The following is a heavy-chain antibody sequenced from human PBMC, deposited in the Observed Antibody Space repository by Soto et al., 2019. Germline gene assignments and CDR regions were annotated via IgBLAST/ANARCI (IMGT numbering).Heavy chain of an antibody. CDR1: GYSFTTYA. J-gene: IGHJ4*02. Sequence: GASVKVSCKASGYSFTTYAIHWVRQAPGQRFEWIGWINAGNGNTKYSQKFQGRVTITRDTSATTTYMELSSLRSEDTAVYYCARLLSFGELTLDFWGQGSLVTVSS. V-gene: IGHV1-3*01. D-gene: IGHD3-10*01. CDR2: INAGNGNT. CDR3: ARLLSFGELTLDF.